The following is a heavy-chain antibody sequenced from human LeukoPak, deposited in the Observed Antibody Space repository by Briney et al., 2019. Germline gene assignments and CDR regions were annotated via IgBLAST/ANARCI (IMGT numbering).Heavy chain of an antibody. Sequence: GGSLRLSCAASGFTFSSSWMHWVRQAPGKGLVWVSRINHDGSTTNYVDSVKGRFTISRDNAKNTLYLQMNSLTAEDTAVFYCVRDRLYGMDVWGQGTTVTVSS. CDR3: VRDRLYGMDV. CDR1: GFTFSSSW. V-gene: IGHV3-74*01. CDR2: INHDGSTT. J-gene: IGHJ6*02.